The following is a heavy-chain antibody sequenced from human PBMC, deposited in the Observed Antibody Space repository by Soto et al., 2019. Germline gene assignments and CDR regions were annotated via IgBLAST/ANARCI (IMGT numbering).Heavy chain of an antibody. Sequence: QIQLVESGGDVVQPGKSLRLSCAASGFNFGFFGMHWVRQAPGKGLEWVAFISGDGINTQYADYVRVRFTLSRDYSRKTMYLQMDSLRDEDTALYYCARGNLSFDFDSWGLGTLVTVSS. CDR3: ARGNLSFDFDS. J-gene: IGHJ4*02. CDR1: GFNFGFFG. D-gene: IGHD1-26*01. V-gene: IGHV3-30*03. CDR2: ISGDGINT.